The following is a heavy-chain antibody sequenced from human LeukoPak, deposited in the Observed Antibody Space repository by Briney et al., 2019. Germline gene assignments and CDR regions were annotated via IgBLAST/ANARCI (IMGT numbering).Heavy chain of an antibody. D-gene: IGHD4-17*01. Sequence: GASMKVSCKASGYSFVLYGISWVRQAPGQGPEWMGWVSTYNGNTNYAQKLQGRVTMTTDTSTSTAYMELRSLRSDDTAVYYCARDYGDYDGWFDPWGQGTLVTVSS. CDR1: GYSFVLYG. J-gene: IGHJ5*02. CDR2: VSTYNGNT. V-gene: IGHV1-18*01. CDR3: ARDYGDYDGWFDP.